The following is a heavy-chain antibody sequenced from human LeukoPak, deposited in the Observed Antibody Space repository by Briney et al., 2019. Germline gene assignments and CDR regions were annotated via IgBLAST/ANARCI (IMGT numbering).Heavy chain of an antibody. CDR3: ARAPRTAANFDY. CDR2: ISYDGSNK. Sequence: GGSLRLSCAASGFTFSSYAMHWVRQAPGKGLEWVAVISYDGSNKYYADSVKGRFTISRDNSENTLYLQMNSLRVEDTAVYYCARAPRTAANFDYWGQGTLVTVSS. CDR1: GFTFSSYA. V-gene: IGHV3-30-3*01. D-gene: IGHD6-13*01. J-gene: IGHJ4*02.